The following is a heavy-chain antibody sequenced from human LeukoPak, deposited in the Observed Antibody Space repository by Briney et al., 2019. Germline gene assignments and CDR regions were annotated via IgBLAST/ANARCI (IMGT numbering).Heavy chain of an antibody. J-gene: IGHJ6*03. V-gene: IGHV5-51*01. Sequence: GESLKISCKASGYVFIRHWIGCVRQVPGKGLEWMGVIHPEDSYARYNPAFQGQVTLSVDESTSTAYLQLSSLKASDTAIYFCARQNHYYYYMDVWGRGTTVTVSS. CDR1: GYVFIRHW. CDR2: IHPEDSYA. CDR3: ARQNHYYYYMDV.